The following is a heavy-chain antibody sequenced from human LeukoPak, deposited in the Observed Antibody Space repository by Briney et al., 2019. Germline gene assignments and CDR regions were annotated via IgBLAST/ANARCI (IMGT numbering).Heavy chain of an antibody. D-gene: IGHD3-10*01. CDR2: INHGGST. CDR1: GGSFSGYY. CDR3: ARHLPAVLLWFGELVYNWFDP. J-gene: IGHJ5*02. V-gene: IGHV4-34*01. Sequence: SETLSLTCAVYGGSFSGYYWSWIRQPPGKGLEWIGEINHGGSTNYNPALKRRVTISVDTSKKQFSLKLSSVTAAETAVYYCARHLPAVLLWFGELVYNWFDPWGQGTLVTVSS.